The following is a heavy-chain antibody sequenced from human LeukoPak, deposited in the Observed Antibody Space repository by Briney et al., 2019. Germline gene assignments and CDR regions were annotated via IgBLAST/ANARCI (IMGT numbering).Heavy chain of an antibody. Sequence: GSLRLSCTASGITVSSNDMSWVRQAPGKGLEWVSFISGSTYYADSRKGRFTISRDNSRNSLYLQMNSLRAEDTAVYYCARGSAGDFRCDYWGQGTLVTVSS. CDR1: GITVSSND. J-gene: IGHJ4*02. CDR3: ARGSAGDFRCDY. V-gene: IGHV3-38-3*01. CDR2: ISGST. D-gene: IGHD6-13*01.